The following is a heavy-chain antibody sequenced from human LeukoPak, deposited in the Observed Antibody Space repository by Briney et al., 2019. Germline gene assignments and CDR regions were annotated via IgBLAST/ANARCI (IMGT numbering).Heavy chain of an antibody. V-gene: IGHV3-23*01. CDR1: GFTFSSYA. D-gene: IGHD1-26*01. CDR2: ISGSGGST. CDR3: AKDREGATGLFDY. J-gene: IGHJ4*02. Sequence: GGSLRLSCAASGFTFSSYAMSWVRQAPGKGLEWVSAISGSGGSTYYADSVKGRFTISRGNSKNTLYLQMNSLRAEDTAVYYCAKDREGATGLFDYWGQGTLVTVSS.